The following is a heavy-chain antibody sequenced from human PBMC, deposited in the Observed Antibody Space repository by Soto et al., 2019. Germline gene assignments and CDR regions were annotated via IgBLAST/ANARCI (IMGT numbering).Heavy chain of an antibody. Sequence: PSETLSLTCAVYGGSFSGYYWSWIRQPPGKGLEWIGEINHSGGTNYNPSLKSRVTISVDTSKNQFSLKLSSVTAADTAVYYCARRNVYNWNSVYWYFDLWGRGTLVTVSS. CDR3: ARRNVYNWNSVYWYFDL. J-gene: IGHJ2*01. V-gene: IGHV4-34*01. D-gene: IGHD1-7*01. CDR2: INHSGGT. CDR1: GGSFSGYY.